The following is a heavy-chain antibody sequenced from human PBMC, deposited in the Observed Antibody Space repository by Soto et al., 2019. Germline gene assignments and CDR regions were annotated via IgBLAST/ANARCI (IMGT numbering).Heavy chain of an antibody. J-gene: IGHJ4*02. CDR2: IIPIFGTA. V-gene: IGHV1-69*13. Sequence: SVKVSCKASGGTFSSYAISWVRQAPGQGLEWMGGIIPIFGTANYAQKFQGRVTITADESTSTAYMELSSLRSEDTAVYYCARDLGYCSRTSCETFAYWGQGTLVTVSS. D-gene: IGHD2-2*01. CDR3: ARDLGYCSRTSCETFAY. CDR1: GGTFSSYA.